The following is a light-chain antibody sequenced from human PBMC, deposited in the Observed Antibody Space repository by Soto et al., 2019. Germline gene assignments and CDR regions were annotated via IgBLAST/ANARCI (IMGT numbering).Light chain of an antibody. J-gene: IGKJ3*01. V-gene: IGKV3-20*01. CDR2: GAS. Sequence: EIVLTQTPGTLSLSPGERATLSCRASQSVSSNYLAWYQLKPGQAPRLLIYGASSRATGIPDRFSGSGSGTDFTLTISRLEPEDFAVYYCQPYGSSPPITFGPGTKVDIK. CDR3: QPYGSSPPIT. CDR1: QSVSSNY.